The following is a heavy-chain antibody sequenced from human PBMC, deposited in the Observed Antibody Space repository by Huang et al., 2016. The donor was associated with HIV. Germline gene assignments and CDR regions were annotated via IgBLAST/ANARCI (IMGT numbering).Heavy chain of an antibody. J-gene: IGHJ4*02. CDR1: GYTFTNYD. D-gene: IGHD4-17*01. Sequence: QVHLVQSGAEVKKPGASVKVSCKASGYTFTNYDINWVRQAPGRGLEWMGWMNTNTGNAGFAQIFQGRVTMTRKTAITTAYMELTSLTSEDTAVYYCARSAYGDLDYWGLGTLVIVSS. CDR2: MNTNTGNA. CDR3: ARSAYGDLDY. V-gene: IGHV1-8*02.